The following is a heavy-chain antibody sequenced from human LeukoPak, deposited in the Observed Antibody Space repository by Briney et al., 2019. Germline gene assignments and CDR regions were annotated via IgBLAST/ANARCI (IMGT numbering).Heavy chain of an antibody. CDR2: MNPKTDNT. V-gene: IGHV1-8*02. D-gene: IGHD2/OR15-2a*01. Sequence: GASVKVSCKASGYTFTSYGISWVRQATRHGLEWMGWMNPKTDNTEYAQKFQGRVTLTWTTSISTAYMELSSLKSEDTAVYFCARSGPISLRFWGQGTLVTVSS. CDR1: GYTFTSYG. CDR3: ARSGPISLRF. J-gene: IGHJ4*02.